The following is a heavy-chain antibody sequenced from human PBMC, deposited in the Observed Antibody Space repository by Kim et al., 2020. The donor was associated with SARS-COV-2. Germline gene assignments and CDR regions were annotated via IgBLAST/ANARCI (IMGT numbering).Heavy chain of an antibody. V-gene: IGHV1-18*04. CDR1: GYTFTSFG. D-gene: IGHD3-22*01. Sequence: ASVKVSCKASGYTFTSFGITWMRQAPGQGLEWLGWITPNNGNRRYAQNPQGRVTMSTDSSTITAYMELGSLRSDDTAVYYCARGGGYYPYHFDYWGQGTL. J-gene: IGHJ4*02. CDR3: ARGGGYYPYHFDY. CDR2: ITPNNGNR.